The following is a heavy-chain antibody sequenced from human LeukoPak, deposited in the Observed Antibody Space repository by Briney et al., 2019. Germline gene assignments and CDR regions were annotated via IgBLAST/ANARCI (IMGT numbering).Heavy chain of an antibody. V-gene: IGHV3-30-3*01. J-gene: IGHJ6*02. Sequence: GGSLRLSCAASGFTFSSYTIHWVRQAPGKGLEWVAVISYDGSNKYYADSVKGRFTISRDNSKNTLYLQMYSLRAEDTAVYCCAREEGYYYGMDVWGQGTTVTVSS. CDR3: AREEGYYYGMDV. CDR1: GFTFSSYT. CDR2: ISYDGSNK.